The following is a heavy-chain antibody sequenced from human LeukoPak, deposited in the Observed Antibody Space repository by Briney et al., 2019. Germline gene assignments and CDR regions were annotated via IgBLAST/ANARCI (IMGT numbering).Heavy chain of an antibody. V-gene: IGHV3-30*03. CDR3: ARGRQLVSGIDY. CDR1: GFTFSSYG. Sequence: SGGSLRLSCAASGFTFSSYGMHWVRQAPGKGLEWVAVISYDGSNKYYADSVKGRFTISRDNSKNTLYLQMNSLRAEDTAVYYCARGRQLVSGIDYWGQGTLVTVSS. D-gene: IGHD6-13*01. J-gene: IGHJ4*02. CDR2: ISYDGSNK.